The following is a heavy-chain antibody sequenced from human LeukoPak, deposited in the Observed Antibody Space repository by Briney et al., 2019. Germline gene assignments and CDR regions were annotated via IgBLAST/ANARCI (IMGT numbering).Heavy chain of an antibody. D-gene: IGHD3-10*02. CDR1: GGSISSSSYY. V-gene: IGHV4-39*01. CDR3: ARGSAFVRN. J-gene: IGHJ4*02. CDR2: IYYSGNT. Sequence: SETLSLTCTVSGGSISSSSYYWGWIRQPPGKGLEWIGSIYYSGNTYYNPSLKSRVTISVDTSKNQFSLKLSSVTAADTAVYYCARGSAFVRNWGQGTLVTVSS.